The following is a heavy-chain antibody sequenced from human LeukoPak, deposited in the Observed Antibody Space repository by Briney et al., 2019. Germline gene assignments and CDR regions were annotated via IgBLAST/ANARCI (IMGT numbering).Heavy chain of an antibody. CDR1: GGSFSGYY. CDR3: ARSSSRPRGLDY. V-gene: IGHV4-34*01. J-gene: IGHJ4*02. D-gene: IGHD6-13*01. Sequence: SETLSLTCAVYGGSFSGYYWSWIRQPPGKGLEWIGEINHSGSTNYNPSLKSRVTISVDTSKNQFSLKLSSVTAADTAVYYCARSSSRPRGLDYWGQGTLVTVSS. CDR2: INHSGST.